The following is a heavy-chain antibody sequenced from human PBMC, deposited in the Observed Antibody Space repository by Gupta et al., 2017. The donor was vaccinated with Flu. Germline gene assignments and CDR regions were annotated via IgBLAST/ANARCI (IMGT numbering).Heavy chain of an antibody. Sequence: QVQLQESGPGLVKPSETLSLTCPVSGGSISSYYWSWIRQPPGKGLEWIGYIYYSGSTNYNPSLKSRVTISVDTSKNQFSLKLSSVTAADTAVYYCARDGHIGEKSWFDPWGQGTLVTVSS. CDR1: GGSISSYY. J-gene: IGHJ5*02. CDR3: ARDGHIGEKSWFDP. V-gene: IGHV4-59*01. D-gene: IGHD2-21*01. CDR2: IYYSGST.